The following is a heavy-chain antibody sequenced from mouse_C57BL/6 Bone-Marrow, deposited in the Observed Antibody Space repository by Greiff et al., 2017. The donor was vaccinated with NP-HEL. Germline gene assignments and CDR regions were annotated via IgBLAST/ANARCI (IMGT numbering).Heavy chain of an antibody. V-gene: IGHV1-55*01. CDR2: IYPGSGST. CDR1: GYAFSSYW. CDR3: ARYYYGSSPYYFDY. D-gene: IGHD1-1*01. J-gene: IGHJ2*01. Sequence: QVQLQQSGAELVKPGASVKISCKASGYAFSSYWMNWVKQRPGQGLEWIGDIYPGSGSTNYNEKFKSKATLTVDTSSSTAYMQLSSLTSEDSAVYYCARYYYGSSPYYFDYWGQGTTLTVSS.